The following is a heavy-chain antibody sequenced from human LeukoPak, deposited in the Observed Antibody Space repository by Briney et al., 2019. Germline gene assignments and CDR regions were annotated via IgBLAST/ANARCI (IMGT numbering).Heavy chain of an antibody. CDR3: TTDLPAHLDTTVNY. V-gene: IGHV3-15*01. J-gene: IGHJ4*02. CDR1: GFTFTNAW. CDR2: IKSNTDGGTT. Sequence: GGSLRLSCAASGFTFTNAWMSWVRQAPGRGLEWVGRIKSNTDGGTTEFAEPVKGRFVISRDDSKNTLYLQMNSLKIEDTAVYYCTTDLPAHLDTTVNYWGQGTLVTVSS. D-gene: IGHD1-1*01.